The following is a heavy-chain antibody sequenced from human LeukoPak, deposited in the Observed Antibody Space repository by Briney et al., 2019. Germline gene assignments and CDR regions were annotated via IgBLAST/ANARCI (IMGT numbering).Heavy chain of an antibody. CDR1: GFSISSGYY. CDR3: ARRPISTGIDY. CDR2: IYHSGST. V-gene: IGHV4-38-2*01. J-gene: IGHJ4*02. Sequence: ASETLSLTCAVSGFSISSGYYWDWIRQPPGKGLEWIGSIYHSGSTYYNPSLKSRVTISVDTSKNQFSLKLTSVTAADTAVYYCARRPISTGIDYWGQGTLVTVSS. D-gene: IGHD1-1*01.